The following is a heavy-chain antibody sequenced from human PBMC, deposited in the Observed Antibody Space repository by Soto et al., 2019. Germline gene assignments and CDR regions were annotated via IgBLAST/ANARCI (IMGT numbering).Heavy chain of an antibody. CDR3: AKPYPAGYYYYGMDV. CDR1: GFTFSSYA. V-gene: IGHV3-23*01. J-gene: IGHJ6*02. Sequence: GESLKISCAASGFTFSSYAMSWVRQAPGKGLEWVSAISGSGGSTYYADSVKGRFTISRDNSKNTLYLQMNSLRAEDTAVYYCAKPYPAGYYYYGMDVWGQGTTVTVSS. CDR2: ISGSGGST.